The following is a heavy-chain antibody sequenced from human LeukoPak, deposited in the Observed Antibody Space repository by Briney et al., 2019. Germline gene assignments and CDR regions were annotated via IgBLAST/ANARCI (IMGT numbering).Heavy chain of an antibody. D-gene: IGHD1-7*01. V-gene: IGHV3-30-3*01. Sequence: GGSLRLSCAASGFTFSSYAMHWVRQAPGKGLEWVAVISYDGSNKYYADSVKGRFTISRDNSKNTLYLQMNSLRAEDTAVYYCARNRTTALDYWGQGTLVTVSS. CDR1: GFTFSSYA. CDR2: ISYDGSNK. J-gene: IGHJ4*02. CDR3: ARNRTTALDY.